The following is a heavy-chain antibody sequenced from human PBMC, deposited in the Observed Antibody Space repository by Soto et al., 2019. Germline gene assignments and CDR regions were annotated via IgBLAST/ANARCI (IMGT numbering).Heavy chain of an antibody. D-gene: IGHD2-21*01. Sequence: GGSLRLSCAASGFSCNPYAMNWVRQAPGKGLEWVASISGSGGTTYYADSVKGRFIVSRDTSKNTLFLQMNSLSAEDPAVYYCAKGFIVVVHAIRQDDTFDFWGQGTTVTVS. V-gene: IGHV3-23*01. J-gene: IGHJ3*01. CDR2: ISGSGGTT. CDR3: AKGFIVVVHAIRQDDTFDF. CDR1: GFSCNPYA.